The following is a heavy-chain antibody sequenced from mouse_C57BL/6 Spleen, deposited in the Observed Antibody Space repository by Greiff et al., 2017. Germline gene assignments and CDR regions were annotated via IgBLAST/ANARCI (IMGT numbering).Heavy chain of an antibody. J-gene: IGHJ2*01. Sequence: VQLQQPGAELVRPGTSVKLSCKASGYTFTSYWMRWVKQRPGQGLEWIGVIDPSDSYTYYNQKFKGKATLTVDTTSSTAYMQLSGLTSEDTAVYNCAILTTLVENYMDYWGQGTTLTVSS. V-gene: IGHV1-59*01. CDR2: IDPSDSYT. CDR1: GYTFTSYW. D-gene: IGHD1-1*01. CDR3: AILTTLVENYMDY.